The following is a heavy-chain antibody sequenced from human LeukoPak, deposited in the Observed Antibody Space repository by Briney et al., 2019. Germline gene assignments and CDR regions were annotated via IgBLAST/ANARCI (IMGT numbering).Heavy chain of an antibody. CDR3: ASVTTHYYYYYYMDV. Sequence: ASVKVPCKASGYTFTGYYMHWVRQAPGQGLEWMGWINPNSGGTNYAQKFQGRVTMTRDTSISTAYMELSRLRSDDTAVYYCASVTTHYYYYYYMDVWGKGTTVTVSS. V-gene: IGHV1-2*02. D-gene: IGHD4-17*01. CDR1: GYTFTGYY. J-gene: IGHJ6*03. CDR2: INPNSGGT.